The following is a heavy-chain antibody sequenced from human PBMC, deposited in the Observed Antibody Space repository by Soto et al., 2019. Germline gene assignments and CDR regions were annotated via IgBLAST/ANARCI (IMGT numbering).Heavy chain of an antibody. J-gene: IGHJ4*02. V-gene: IGHV3-30*18. D-gene: IGHD6-13*01. CDR1: GFTFSSYG. CDR2: ISYDGSNK. CDR3: AKDREGQQLAY. Sequence: GGSLRLSCAASGFTFSSYGMHWVRQAPGKGLEWVAVISYDGSNKYYADSVKGRFTISRDNSKNTLYLQMNSLRAEDTAVYYCAKDREGQQLAYWGQGTLVTVSS.